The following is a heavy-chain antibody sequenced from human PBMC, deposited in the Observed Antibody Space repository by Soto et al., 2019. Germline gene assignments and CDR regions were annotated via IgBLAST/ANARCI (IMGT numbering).Heavy chain of an antibody. J-gene: IGHJ6*02. V-gene: IGHV1-8*02. Sequence: ASVKVSCKASGYDFTAYDINWVLQASGQGLEWMGWINPINGATGSARRFQGRVSMTRNTATNTAYLELTSLRSDDTAVYYCGRGPSPRAPAGGTPYYYAMDVWGQGTTVTVSS. CDR2: INPINGAT. CDR3: GRGPSPRAPAGGTPYYYAMDV. D-gene: IGHD6-13*01. CDR1: GYDFTAYD.